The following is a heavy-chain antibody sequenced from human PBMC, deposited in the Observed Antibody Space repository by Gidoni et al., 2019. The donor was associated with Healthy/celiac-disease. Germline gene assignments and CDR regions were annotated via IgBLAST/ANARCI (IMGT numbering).Heavy chain of an antibody. CDR2: INPSGGST. V-gene: IGHV1-46*01. Sequence: GIINPSGGSTSYAQKFQGRVTMTRDTSTSTVYMELSSLRSEDTAVYYCARFSYSSSHFDYWGQGTLVTVSS. D-gene: IGHD6-6*01. J-gene: IGHJ4*02. CDR3: ARFSYSSSHFDY.